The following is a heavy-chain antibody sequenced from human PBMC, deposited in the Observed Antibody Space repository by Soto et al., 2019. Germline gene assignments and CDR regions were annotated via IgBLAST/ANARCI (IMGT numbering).Heavy chain of an antibody. D-gene: IGHD3-10*01. CDR1: GFTFSGYG. Sequence: QVQLVESGGGVVQPGRSLRLSCAASGFTFSGYGMHWVRQAPGKGLEWVAVISYDGSNKYYADSVKGRLTISRDNSKNTLYLQRNRLSAKDTAGYYCAKVLGSGSSYYYDGMDVWGRGNTVTVSS. V-gene: IGHV3-30*18. J-gene: IGHJ6*02. CDR2: ISYDGSNK. CDR3: AKVLGSGSSYYYDGMDV.